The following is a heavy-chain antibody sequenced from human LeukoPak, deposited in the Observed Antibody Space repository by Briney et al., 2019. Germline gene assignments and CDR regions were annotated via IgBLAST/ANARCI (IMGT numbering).Heavy chain of an antibody. V-gene: IGHV4-4*02. J-gene: IGHJ4*02. D-gene: IGHD3-22*01. CDR1: GGSISSSNW. Sequence: PSETLSLTCAVSGGSISSSNWWSWVRQPPGKGLEWIGEIYHSGSTNYNPSLKSRVTISVDKSKNQFSLKLSSVTAADTAVYYCARSPMPFNMIVVADYFDYWGQGTLVTVSS. CDR3: ARSPMPFNMIVVADYFDY. CDR2: IYHSGST.